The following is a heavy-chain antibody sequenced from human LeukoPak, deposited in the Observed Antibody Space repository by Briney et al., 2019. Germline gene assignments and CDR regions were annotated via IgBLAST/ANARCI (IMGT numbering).Heavy chain of an antibody. CDR3: AKDPSQQLGPWSAFDI. CDR1: GYSFTSYW. V-gene: IGHV5-51*01. D-gene: IGHD6-13*01. Sequence: ESLKISCKGSGYSFTSYWIRWVRQMPGQGLEWVGNIYPGDSDTRYSPSFQGQVTISADKSISTAYLQWSRLRAEDTAVYYCAKDPSQQLGPWSAFDIWGQGTMVTVSS. CDR2: IYPGDSDT. J-gene: IGHJ3*02.